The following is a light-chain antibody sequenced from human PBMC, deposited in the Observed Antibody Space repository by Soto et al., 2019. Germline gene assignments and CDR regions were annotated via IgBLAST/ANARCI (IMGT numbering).Light chain of an antibody. CDR2: VAS. J-gene: IGKJ1*01. CDR1: QSVSSN. CDR3: QQYNNWPPVT. Sequence: EIVMTQSPATLSVSPGERATLSCRASQSVSSNLACYQQKPGQAPRLLIYVASTRATGIPARFSGSGSGTEFTLTISRLQSEDFAVYYCQQYNNWPPVTFGQGTKVEIK. V-gene: IGKV3-15*01.